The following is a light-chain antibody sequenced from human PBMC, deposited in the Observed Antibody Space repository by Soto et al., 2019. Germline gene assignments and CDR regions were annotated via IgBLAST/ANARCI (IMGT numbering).Light chain of an antibody. V-gene: IGLV2-23*01. CDR3: CSYVGSNSWV. CDR1: SNDVGSYNL. Sequence: QSALTQPASVSGSPGQSITVSCTGASNDVGSYNLVSWYQQHPGKAPKLIIYEGFKRPSGVSNRFSGSRSGNTAFLTISGLQAEDEADYCCCSYVGSNSWVFGGGTKLTVL. CDR2: EGF. J-gene: IGLJ3*02.